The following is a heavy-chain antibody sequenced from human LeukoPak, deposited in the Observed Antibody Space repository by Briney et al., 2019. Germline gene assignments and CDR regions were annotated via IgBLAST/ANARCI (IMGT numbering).Heavy chain of an antibody. V-gene: IGHV3-33*01. D-gene: IGHD2-21*02. CDR2: IWYDGSNK. CDR1: GFTFSSYG. CDR3: ASGGCGGDCYSDFDY. J-gene: IGHJ4*02. Sequence: GGSLRLSCAASGFTFSSYGMHWVRQAPGKALEGVAVIWYDGSNKYYADSVKGRFTISRDNSKNTLYLQMNSLRAEDTAVYYCASGGCGGDCYSDFDYWGQGTLVTVSS.